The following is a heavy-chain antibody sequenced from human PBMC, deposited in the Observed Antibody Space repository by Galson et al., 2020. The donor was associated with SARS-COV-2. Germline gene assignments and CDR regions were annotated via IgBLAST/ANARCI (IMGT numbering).Heavy chain of an antibody. CDR2: INHSGST. V-gene: IGHV4-34*01. CDR3: ARGGVEVPPTWFGP. Sequence: SETLSLTCAVYGGSISGYYWSWIRQPPGKGLEWIGEINHSGSTNLNPSLKSRVSTSVETSKNQFSLKLSSVTAADTAVYYCARGGVEVPPTWFGPWGQGTLVTVSS. D-gene: IGHD2-2*01. J-gene: IGHJ5*02. CDR1: GGSISGYY.